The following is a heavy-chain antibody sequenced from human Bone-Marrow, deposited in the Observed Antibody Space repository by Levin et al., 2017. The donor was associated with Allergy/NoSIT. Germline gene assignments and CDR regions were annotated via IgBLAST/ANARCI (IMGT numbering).Heavy chain of an antibody. J-gene: IGHJ4*02. CDR2: IFPSGTT. CDR3: ARIGICRYFDY. V-gene: IGHV4-4*07. D-gene: IGHD1-14*01. CDR1: GGSIRSYY. Sequence: NPSETLSLTCTVSGGSIRSYYWSWIRQPAGKGLEWIGRIFPSGTTSYNPSLKSRVSMSVDTSKNHFSLNLNSVTAADTAVYYCARIGICRYFDYWGQGNLVTVSS.